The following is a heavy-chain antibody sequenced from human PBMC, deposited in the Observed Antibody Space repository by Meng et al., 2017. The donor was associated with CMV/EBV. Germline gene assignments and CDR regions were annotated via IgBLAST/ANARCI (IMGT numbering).Heavy chain of an antibody. V-gene: IGHV1-46*01. CDR2: INPSGGST. CDR3: ARGQAPDFNYDFWRGAFDI. CDR1: GYTFTSYY. J-gene: IGHJ3*02. Sequence: ASVKVSCKASGYTFTSYYMHWVRQAPGQGLEWMGIINPSGGSTSYAQKFQGRVTMTRDTSTSTVYMELSSLRSEDTAVYYCARGQAPDFNYDFWRGAFDIWGQGTMVTVSS. D-gene: IGHD3-3*01.